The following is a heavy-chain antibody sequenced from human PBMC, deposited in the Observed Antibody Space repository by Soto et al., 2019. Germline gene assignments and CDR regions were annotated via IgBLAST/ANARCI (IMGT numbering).Heavy chain of an antibody. Sequence: GGSLRLSCAASGFTFSSYAMSWVRQAPGKGLEWVSAISGSGGSTYYADSVKGRFTISRDNSKNTLYLQMNSLRAEDTAVYYCAKDHATYYYDSSGYYSFDYWGQGTLVTVSS. D-gene: IGHD3-22*01. CDR1: GFTFSSYA. CDR3: AKDHATYYYDSSGYYSFDY. CDR2: ISGSGGST. J-gene: IGHJ4*02. V-gene: IGHV3-23*01.